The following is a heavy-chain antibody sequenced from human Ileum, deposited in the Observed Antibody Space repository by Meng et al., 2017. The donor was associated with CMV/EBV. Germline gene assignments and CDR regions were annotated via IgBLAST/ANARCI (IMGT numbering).Heavy chain of an antibody. CDR1: GFTFSSYV. CDR3: AKEGPAAGIMGY. D-gene: IGHD6-13*01. Sequence: GGSLRLSCAASGFTFSSYVMNWVRQAPGKGLEWVSVISISGGTYYADSVKGRFTISRDNSKNTLYLQMSSLRAEDTAVYYCAKEGPAAGIMGYWGQGTLVTVSS. V-gene: IGHV3-23*01. CDR2: ISISGGT. J-gene: IGHJ4*02.